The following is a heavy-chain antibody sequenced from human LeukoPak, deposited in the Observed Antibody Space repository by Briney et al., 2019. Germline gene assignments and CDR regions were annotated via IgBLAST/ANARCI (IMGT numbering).Heavy chain of an antibody. CDR3: ANGATSRSANALHIGEY. V-gene: IGHV3-23*01. CDR1: GFTFSGFS. J-gene: IGHJ4*02. Sequence: HPGGSLRLSCAASGFTFSGFSMTWVRQAPGKGLEWVSTVTNSGGRTYYADYVKGRFTNSRDNSKNTLYVQMTSLRDEDTAIYYCANGATSRSANALHIGEYWGQGTLVIVSS. D-gene: IGHD4/OR15-4a*01. CDR2: VTNSGGRT.